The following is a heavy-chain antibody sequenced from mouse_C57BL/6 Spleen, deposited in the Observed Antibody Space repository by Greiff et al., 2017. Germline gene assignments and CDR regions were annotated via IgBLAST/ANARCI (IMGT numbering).Heavy chain of an antibody. CDR2: ISYDGSN. Sequence: EVHLVESGPGLVKPSQSLSLTCSVTGYSITSGYYWNWIRQFPGNKLEWMGYISYDGSNNYNPSLKNRISITRDTSKNQFFLKLNSVTTEDTATYYCARADGYRYYFDYWGQGTTLTVSS. D-gene: IGHD2-3*01. J-gene: IGHJ2*01. CDR3: ARADGYRYYFDY. V-gene: IGHV3-6*01. CDR1: GYSITSGYY.